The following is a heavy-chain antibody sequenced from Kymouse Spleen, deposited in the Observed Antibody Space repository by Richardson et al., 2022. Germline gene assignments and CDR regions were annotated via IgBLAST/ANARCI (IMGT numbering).Heavy chain of an antibody. V-gene: IGHV3-30*18. Sequence: QVQLVESGGGVVQPGRSLRLSCAASGFTFSSYGMHWVRQAPGKGLEWVAVISYDGSNKYYADSVKGRFTISRDNSKNTLYLQMNSLRAEDTAVYYCAKEYSTWGQGTLVTVSS. CDR1: GFTFSSYG. J-gene: IGHJ5*02. D-gene: IGHD6-13*01,IGHD6-19*01,IGHD6-25*01. CDR2: ISYDGSNK. CDR3: AKEYST.